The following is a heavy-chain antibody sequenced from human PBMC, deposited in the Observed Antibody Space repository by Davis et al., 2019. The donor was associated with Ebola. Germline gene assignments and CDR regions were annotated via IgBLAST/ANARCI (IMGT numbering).Heavy chain of an antibody. CDR1: GYTFTAYY. V-gene: IGHV1-2*06. CDR2: INPNSGGT. CDR3: ARGGITMTVVPRDYYYGLDV. D-gene: IGHD3-22*01. Sequence: AASVKVSCKASGYTFTAYYIQWVRQAPGQGLEWMGRINPNSGGTNYAQKFQGRVTMTRDTSTSTAYMEINRLSSDDTAVYFCARGGITMTVVPRDYYYGLDVWGQGTTVTVSS. J-gene: IGHJ6*02.